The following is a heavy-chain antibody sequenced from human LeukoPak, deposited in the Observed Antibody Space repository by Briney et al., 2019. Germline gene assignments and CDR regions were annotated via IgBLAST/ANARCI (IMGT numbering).Heavy chain of an antibody. V-gene: IGHV3-53*01. CDR2: IYSGGST. CDR3: ARRAGGYSHPYDY. Sequence: PGGSLRLSCAASGFTFSSYGMHWVRQAPGKGLEWGSLIYSGGSTYYADSVKGRFTISRDNSKNTLYLQMHSLRAEDTAVYYCARRAGGYSHPYDYWGQGTLVTVSS. CDR1: GFTFSSYG. D-gene: IGHD4-23*01. J-gene: IGHJ4*02.